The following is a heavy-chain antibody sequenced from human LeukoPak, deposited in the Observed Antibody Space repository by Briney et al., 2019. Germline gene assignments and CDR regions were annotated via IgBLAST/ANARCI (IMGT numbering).Heavy chain of an antibody. CDR3: ARLRWPRGGRSSFDY. V-gene: IGHV5-51*01. CDR2: VNPDDSDT. D-gene: IGHD3-10*01. J-gene: IGHJ4*02. Sequence: GESLKISCKGSGYSFTSHWIGWVRQMPGKGLEWMGIVNPDDSDTIYSPSFQGQVTISADESITTAYLRWSSLKASDTAMYYCARLRWPRGGRSSFDYWGQGALVTVFS. CDR1: GYSFTSHW.